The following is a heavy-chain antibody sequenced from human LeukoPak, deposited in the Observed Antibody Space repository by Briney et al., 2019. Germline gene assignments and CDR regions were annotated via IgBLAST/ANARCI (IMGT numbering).Heavy chain of an antibody. CDR2: MNPNSGNT. J-gene: IGHJ4*02. Sequence: ASVKVPCKASGYTFTSYDINWVRQATGQGLEWMGWMNPNSGNTGYAQKFQGRVTMTRNTSISTAYMELSSLRSEDTAVYYCARGRYYGSGSYLSLDYWGQGTLVTVSS. D-gene: IGHD3-10*01. CDR3: ARGRYYGSGSYLSLDY. CDR1: GYTFTSYD. V-gene: IGHV1-8*01.